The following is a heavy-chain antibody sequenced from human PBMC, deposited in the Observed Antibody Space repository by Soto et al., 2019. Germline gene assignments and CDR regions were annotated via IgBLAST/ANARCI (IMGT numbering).Heavy chain of an antibody. Sequence: EVLLVQSGAEVKKPGESLRISCQTSGYTFTHFWISWLRQMPGEGLEWMGRIDPGDSSANYSPSFQGYVTISVDKSIATAFLEWNSLKASDTAMYYCARHSSYYFDWGQGTLVTVSS. CDR2: IDPGDSSA. CDR3: ARHSSYYFD. J-gene: IGHJ4*02. V-gene: IGHV5-10-1*01. CDR1: GYTFTHFW. D-gene: IGHD3-10*01.